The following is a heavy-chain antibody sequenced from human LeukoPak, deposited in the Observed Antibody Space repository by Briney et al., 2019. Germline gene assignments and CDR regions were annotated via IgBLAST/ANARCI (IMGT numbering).Heavy chain of an antibody. CDR1: GSTFSSYW. CDR3: AKDMALSGDGYNSSDY. J-gene: IGHJ4*02. D-gene: IGHD5-24*01. Sequence: GGSLRLSCAASGSTFSSYWMSWVRQAPGKGLEWVAFIRYDGSNKYYADSVKGRFTISRDNSKNTLYLQMNSLRAEDTAVYYCAKDMALSGDGYNSSDYWGQGTLVTVSS. V-gene: IGHV3-30*02. CDR2: IRYDGSNK.